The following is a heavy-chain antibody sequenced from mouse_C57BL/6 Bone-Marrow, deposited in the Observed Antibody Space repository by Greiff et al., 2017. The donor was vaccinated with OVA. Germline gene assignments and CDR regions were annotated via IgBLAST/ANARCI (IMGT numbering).Heavy chain of an antibody. Sequence: QVQLKESGPGLVAPSQSLSITCTVSGFSLTSYGVSWVRQPPGKGLEWLGVIWGDGSTNYHSALISRLSISKDNSKSQVFLKLNRRQTDDTATYYCAKGGDYERVLFAYWGQGTLVTVSA. J-gene: IGHJ3*01. D-gene: IGHD2-4*01. CDR2: IWGDGST. CDR1: GFSLTSYG. CDR3: AKGGDYERVLFAY. V-gene: IGHV2-3*01.